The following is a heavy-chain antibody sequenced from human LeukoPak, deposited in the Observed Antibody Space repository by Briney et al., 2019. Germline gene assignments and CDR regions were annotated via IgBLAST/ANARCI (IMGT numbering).Heavy chain of an antibody. J-gene: IGHJ4*02. CDR2: INPNSGGT. D-gene: IGHD5-18*01. V-gene: IGHV1-2*02. CDR1: GYTFTGYY. CDR3: ARAEYSYGYADY. Sequence: ASVTVSCKASGYTFTGYYMHWVRQAPGQGLEWMGWINPNSGGTNYAQKFQGRVTMTRDTSISTAYMELSRLRSDDTAVYYCARAEYSYGYADYWGQGTLVTVSS.